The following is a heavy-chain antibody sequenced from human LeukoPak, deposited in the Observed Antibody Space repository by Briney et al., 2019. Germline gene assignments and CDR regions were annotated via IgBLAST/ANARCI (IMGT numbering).Heavy chain of an antibody. V-gene: IGHV1-2*02. Sequence: GASVKVSRKTSGYRFTCCYMHWVRQAPGQGLEWMGWINPKSGDPIYVQKFQGRVTLTRDTSIDTVYLELSSLKSDDTAVYYCARDPGHDTSNYGGLDFWGQGTLVTVSS. CDR1: GYRFTCCY. CDR2: INPKSGDP. CDR3: ARDPGHDTSNYGGLDF. J-gene: IGHJ4*02. D-gene: IGHD4-11*01.